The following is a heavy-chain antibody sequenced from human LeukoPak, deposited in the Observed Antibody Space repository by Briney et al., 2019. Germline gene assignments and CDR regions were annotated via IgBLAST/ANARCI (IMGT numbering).Heavy chain of an antibody. Sequence: PSETLSLTCTVSGGSISSSSYYWGWIRQPPGKGLEWIGGIYYSGSTYYNPSLKSRVTISADTSKNQFSLKLSSVTAADTAVYYCARHIRDGYNLDYFDYWGQGTLVTVSS. V-gene: IGHV4-39*01. D-gene: IGHD5-24*01. CDR1: GGSISSSSYY. CDR2: IYYSGST. CDR3: ARHIRDGYNLDYFDY. J-gene: IGHJ4*02.